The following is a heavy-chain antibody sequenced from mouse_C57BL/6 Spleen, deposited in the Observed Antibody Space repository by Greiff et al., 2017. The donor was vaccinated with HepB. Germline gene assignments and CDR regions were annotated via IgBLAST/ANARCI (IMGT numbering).Heavy chain of an antibody. CDR3: TRPSYYYGTFDY. V-gene: IGHV6-6*01. J-gene: IGHJ2*01. Sequence: EVQLVESGGGLVQPGGSMKLSCAASGFTFSDAWMDWVRQSPEKGLEWVAEIRNKANNHATYYAESVKGRFTISRDDSKSSVYLQMNSLRAEDTGIYYCTRPSYYYGTFDYWGQGTTLTVSS. CDR1: GFTFSDAW. D-gene: IGHD1-1*01. CDR2: IRNKANNHAT.